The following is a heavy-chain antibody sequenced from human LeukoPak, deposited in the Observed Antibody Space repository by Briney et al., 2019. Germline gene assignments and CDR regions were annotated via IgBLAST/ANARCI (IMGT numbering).Heavy chain of an antibody. V-gene: IGHV4-34*01. CDR2: INHSGST. Sequence: SETLSLTCAVYGGSFSGYYWSWIRQPPGKGLEWIGEINHSGSTNCNPSLKSRVTISVDTSKNQFSLKLSSVTAADTAVYYCARPFRGYSYGYYYWGQGTLVTVSS. D-gene: IGHD5-18*01. J-gene: IGHJ4*02. CDR3: ARPFRGYSYGYYY. CDR1: GGSFSGYY.